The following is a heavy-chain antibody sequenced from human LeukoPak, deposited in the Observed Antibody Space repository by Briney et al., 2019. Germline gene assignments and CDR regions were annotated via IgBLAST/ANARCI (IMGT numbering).Heavy chain of an antibody. J-gene: IGHJ6*02. CDR1: GGSFSGYY. Sequence: SETLSLTCAAYGGSFSGYYWSWIRQPPGKGLEWIGEINHSGSTNYNPSLKSRVTISVDTSKNQFSLKLSSVTAADTAVYYCARGRYYYDSSGYYRKTYYYYYGMDVWGQGTTVTVSS. CDR3: ARGRYYYDSSGYYRKTYYYYYGMDV. V-gene: IGHV4-34*01. CDR2: INHSGST. D-gene: IGHD3-22*01.